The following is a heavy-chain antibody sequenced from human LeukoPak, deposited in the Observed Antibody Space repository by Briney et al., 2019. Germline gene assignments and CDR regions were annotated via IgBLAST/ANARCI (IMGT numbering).Heavy chain of an antibody. CDR3: ARSPGLDTAVVNRP. D-gene: IGHD5-18*01. CDR1: GYTFTGYY. J-gene: IGHJ5*02. CDR2: INPNSGGT. V-gene: IGHV1-2*02. Sequence: ASVKVSCKTSGYTFTGYYVHWVRQAPGQGLEWMGWINPNSGGTNYAQNFQGRVTMTRDTSINTAYMELGRLRSDDTAVYYCARSPGLDTAVVNRPWGQGTLITVSS.